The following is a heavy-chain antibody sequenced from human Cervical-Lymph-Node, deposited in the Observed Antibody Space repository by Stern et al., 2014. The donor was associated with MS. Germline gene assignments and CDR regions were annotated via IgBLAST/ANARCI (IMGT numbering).Heavy chain of an antibody. D-gene: IGHD3-3*01. Sequence: QVQLQQWGAGLLKPSETLSLTCAVYGGSLSGYYWSWIRQPPGKGLEWIGEITHSGSPNSNPSLKSRVTMSVDPSTKTQFSLRLTSVTAADTAVYYCARVGGLRFLDNWGQGTLVTVSS. V-gene: IGHV4-34*01. J-gene: IGHJ4*02. CDR2: ITHSGSP. CDR1: GGSLSGYY. CDR3: ARVGGLRFLDN.